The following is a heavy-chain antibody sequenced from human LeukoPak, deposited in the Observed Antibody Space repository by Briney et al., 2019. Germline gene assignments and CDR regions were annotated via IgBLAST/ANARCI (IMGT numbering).Heavy chain of an antibody. V-gene: IGHV1-2*06. Sequence: GASVKVSCKASGYTFTGYYMHWVRQAPGQGLEWMGRINPNSGGTNYAQKFQGRVTMTRDTSISTAYMELSRLRPDDTAVYYCARRLGELSLYAFDIWGQGTMVTVSS. D-gene: IGHD3-16*02. CDR3: ARRLGELSLYAFDI. CDR1: GYTFTGYY. CDR2: INPNSGGT. J-gene: IGHJ3*02.